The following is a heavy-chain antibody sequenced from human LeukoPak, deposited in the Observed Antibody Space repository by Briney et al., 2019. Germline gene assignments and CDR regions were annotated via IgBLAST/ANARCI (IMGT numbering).Heavy chain of an antibody. CDR3: AREGVVPRTVNWFDP. V-gene: IGHV3-48*01. J-gene: IGHJ5*02. CDR1: GFTCIIYT. Sequence: PGGSLRSSPAASGFTCIIYTINLVRPAPGNRLAWVSCISSSSTIYYADSVKGRFTISRDNAKNSLYLQMNSLRAEDTAVYYCAREGVVPRTVNWFDPWGQGTLVTVSS. CDR2: ISSSSTI. D-gene: IGHD3-3*01.